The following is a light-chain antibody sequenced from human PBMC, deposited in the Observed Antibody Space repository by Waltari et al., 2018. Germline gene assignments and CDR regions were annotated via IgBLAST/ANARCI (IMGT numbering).Light chain of an antibody. Sequence: QSALTQPASVSGSPGQTITISCTGTSSDVGRYVLVSWYQQHPGKAPKLMIYEVNKRPSGVYDRFSGSKAGSTAFLTISGLQAEDEAHYYCCSYAGSSVFKVLFGGGTKLTVL. CDR3: CSYAGSSVFKVL. CDR1: SSDVGRYVL. CDR2: EVN. J-gene: IGLJ2*01. V-gene: IGLV2-23*02.